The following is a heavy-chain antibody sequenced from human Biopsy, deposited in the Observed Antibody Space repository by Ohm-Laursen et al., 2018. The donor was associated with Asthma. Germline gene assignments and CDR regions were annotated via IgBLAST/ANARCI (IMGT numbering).Heavy chain of an antibody. CDR1: GDSFSNYA. J-gene: IGHJ6*02. V-gene: IGHV1-69*13. CDR2: LIPVLGTP. CDR3: SSYTSIGDYFGMDV. Sequence: ASVKVSCKASGDSFSNYAISWVRQAPGQGLEWMGGLIPVLGTPDHAQMFEGRVTITADESTSTAYMELSSLSSEDTAVYYCSSYTSIGDYFGMDVWGQGTTVTVSS. D-gene: IGHD5-18*01.